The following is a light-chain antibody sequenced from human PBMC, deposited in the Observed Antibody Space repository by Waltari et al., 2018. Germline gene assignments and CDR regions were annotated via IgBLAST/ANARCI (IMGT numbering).Light chain of an antibody. V-gene: IGLV2-23*02. CDR1: SSDVGGSNY. Sequence: QSALTQPASVSGSPGQSITISCTGTSSDVGGSNYVSWYQHHPGKAPKLMIYDVSKRPSVVSNRFSGSKSGNTASLTISGLHAEDEADYYCCSYAGSGTLIFGGGTKLTVL. CDR2: DVS. J-gene: IGLJ2*01. CDR3: CSYAGSGTLI.